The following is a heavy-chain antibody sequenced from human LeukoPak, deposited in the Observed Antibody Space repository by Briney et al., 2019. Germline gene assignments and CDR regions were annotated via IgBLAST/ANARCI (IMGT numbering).Heavy chain of an antibody. CDR1: RFNFSNYA. Sequence: GGSLRLSCAASRFNFSNYAMSWVRQAPGKGLEWVSAISGSGGSTYYADSVKGRFTISRDNAKKSLDPQMNSLRAEDTAVYYCASSYSSDWYSRWIDYWGQGTLVTVSS. J-gene: IGHJ4*02. V-gene: IGHV3-23*01. CDR2: ISGSGGST. D-gene: IGHD6-19*01. CDR3: ASSYSSDWYSRWIDY.